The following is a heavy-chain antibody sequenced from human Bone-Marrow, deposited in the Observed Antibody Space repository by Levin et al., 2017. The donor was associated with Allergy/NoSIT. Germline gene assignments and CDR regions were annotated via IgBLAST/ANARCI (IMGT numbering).Heavy chain of an antibody. CDR3: AVSGDYGVGYYYYYMDV. V-gene: IGHV4-59*01. D-gene: IGHD4-17*01. J-gene: IGHJ6*03. CDR1: GGSISSYY. Sequence: SETLSLTCTVSGGSISSYYWSWIRQPPGKGLEWIGYIYYSGSTNYNPSLKSRVTISVDTSKNQFSLKLSSVTAADTAVYYCAVSGDYGVGYYYYYMDVWGKGTTVTVSS. CDR2: IYYSGST.